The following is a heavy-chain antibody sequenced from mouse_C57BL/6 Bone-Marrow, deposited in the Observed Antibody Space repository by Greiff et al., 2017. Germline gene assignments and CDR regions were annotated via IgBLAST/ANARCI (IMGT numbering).Heavy chain of an antibody. CDR3: TNYGSTYYAMDY. CDR1: GYTFTSYW. Sequence: PLQQSGTVLARPGASVKMSCKTSGYTFTSYWMHWVKQRPGQGLEWIGAIYPGNSDTSYNQKFKGKAKLTAVTSASTAYMELSSLTNEDSAVYYCTNYGSTYYAMDYWGQGTSVTVSS. V-gene: IGHV1-5*01. D-gene: IGHD1-1*01. J-gene: IGHJ4*01. CDR2: IYPGNSDT.